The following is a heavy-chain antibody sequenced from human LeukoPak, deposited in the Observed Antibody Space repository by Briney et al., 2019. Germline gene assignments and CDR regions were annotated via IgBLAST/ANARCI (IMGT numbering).Heavy chain of an antibody. J-gene: IGHJ4*02. CDR3: ARIAEDNSLDY. D-gene: IGHD2-21*01. CDR1: ADSITSHY. CDR2: VHYTGTT. V-gene: IGHV4-59*11. Sequence: SEPLSLTCTISADSITSHYWSWIRQPPAKGLEWIGYVHYTGTTNYSPSLKSRVTISLDTSRYQLSLDLRLVTTADTAVYYCARIAEDNSLDYWGQGTRLTVSS.